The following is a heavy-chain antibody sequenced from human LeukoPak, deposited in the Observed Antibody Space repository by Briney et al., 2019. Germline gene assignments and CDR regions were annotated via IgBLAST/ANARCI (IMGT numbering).Heavy chain of an antibody. CDR3: ASSSGWYVSDY. J-gene: IGHJ4*02. Sequence: GGSLRLSCAASGFTFSSYWMHWVRQAAGKGLVWVSRINSDGSSTSYADSVKGRFTISRDNAKNTLYLQINSLRAEDTAVYYCASSSGWYVSDYWGQGTLVTVSS. CDR1: GFTFSSYW. D-gene: IGHD6-19*01. CDR2: INSDGSST. V-gene: IGHV3-74*01.